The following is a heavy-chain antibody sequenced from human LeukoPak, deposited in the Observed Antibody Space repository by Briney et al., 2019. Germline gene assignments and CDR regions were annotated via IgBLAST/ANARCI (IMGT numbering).Heavy chain of an antibody. CDR2: IIPILGIA. Sequence: GASVKVSCKASGGTFSSYAISWVRQAPGQGLEWMGRIIPILGIANYAQKFQGRVTITADKSTSAAYMELSSLRSEDTAVYYCAILWFGELFSGYYYSMDVWGQGTTVTVSS. CDR3: AILWFGELFSGYYYSMDV. CDR1: GGTFSSYA. D-gene: IGHD3-10*01. J-gene: IGHJ6*02. V-gene: IGHV1-69*04.